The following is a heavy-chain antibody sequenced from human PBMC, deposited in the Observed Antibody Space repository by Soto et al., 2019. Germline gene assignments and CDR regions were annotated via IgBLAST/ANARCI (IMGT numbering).Heavy chain of an antibody. Sequence: SETLSLTCAVSGGSISSGGYSWSWIRQPPGKGLEWIGYIYHSGSTYYNPSLKSRVTISVDTSKNQFSLKLSSVTAEDTAVYYCARHGYNYGGGYFDYWGQRTLVTVSS. J-gene: IGHJ4*02. D-gene: IGHD5-18*01. CDR2: IYHSGST. V-gene: IGHV4-30-2*01. CDR3: ARHGYNYGGGYFDY. CDR1: GGSISSGGYS.